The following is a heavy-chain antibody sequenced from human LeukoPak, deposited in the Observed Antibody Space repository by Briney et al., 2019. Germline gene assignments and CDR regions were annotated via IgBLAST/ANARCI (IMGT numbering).Heavy chain of an antibody. CDR1: SGSIGSGRYY. CDR2: TDISGST. Sequence: PSQTLSLTCTVSSGSIGSGRYYWSWIRQPAGKGLEWIGRTDISGSTYYNPSLKSRVTISVDTSKNQFSLKLNSVTAADTAVYYCARGKLELTILDYWGQGTLVTVSS. V-gene: IGHV4-61*02. CDR3: ARGKLELTILDY. D-gene: IGHD1-7*01. J-gene: IGHJ4*02.